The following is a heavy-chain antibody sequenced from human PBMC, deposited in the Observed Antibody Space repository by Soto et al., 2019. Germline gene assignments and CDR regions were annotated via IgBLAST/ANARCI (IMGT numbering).Heavy chain of an antibody. CDR1: GVSISGSRYY. CDR3: ARGGIPPSGYGIAYAMDV. CDR2: IYYSGST. J-gene: IGHJ6*02. D-gene: IGHD1-26*01. V-gene: IGHV4-39*01. Sequence: QLQLQESGPGLVRPSETLSLTCTVSGVSISGSRYYWGWIRQPPGRGLEWIGNIYYSGSTYYTPALKSRVTLSVDTSKNQFSLNLNSVTAAVTAVYYCARGGIPPSGYGIAYAMDVWGQGTTVTVSS.